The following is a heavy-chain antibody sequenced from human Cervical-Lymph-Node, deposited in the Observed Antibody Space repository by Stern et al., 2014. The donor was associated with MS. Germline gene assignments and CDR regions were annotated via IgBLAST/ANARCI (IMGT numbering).Heavy chain of an antibody. V-gene: IGHV4-59*01. CDR1: GASISSYF. CDR2: VDNNGRT. CDR3: ASTYDLDV. Sequence: QVQLQESGPGLVKPSETLSLTCTVSGASISSYFWSWIRQTPGKRLEWIGYVDNNGRTSYSPSLRSRASISVDTSKNQFSLKLSSVTAADTAVYFCASTYDLDVWGQGTTVIVSS. J-gene: IGHJ6*02.